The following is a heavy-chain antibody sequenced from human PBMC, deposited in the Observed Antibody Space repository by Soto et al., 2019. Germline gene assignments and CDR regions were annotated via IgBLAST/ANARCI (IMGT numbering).Heavy chain of an antibody. CDR2: IIPIFGTA. CDR3: ARAYCSGTSCYIYYYYGMDV. D-gene: IGHD2-2*01. CDR1: GGTFSSYA. J-gene: IGHJ6*02. V-gene: IGHV1-69*01. Sequence: QVQLVQSGAEVKKPGSSVKVSCKASGGTFSSYAISWVRQAPGQGLEWMGGIIPIFGTANYAQKFQGRVTITADESTSTAYMELSSLRSEDTAVYYCARAYCSGTSCYIYYYYGMDVWGQGTTVTVSS.